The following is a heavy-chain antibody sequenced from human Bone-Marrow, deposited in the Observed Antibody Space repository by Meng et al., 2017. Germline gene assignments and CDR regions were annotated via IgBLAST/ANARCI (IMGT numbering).Heavy chain of an antibody. D-gene: IGHD3-22*01. CDR3: ARDETGEWHSSGYYYRGNAFDI. Sequence: GSLRLSCTVSGGSISSSSYYWGWIRQPPGKGLEWIGSIYYSGSTYYNPSLKSRVTISVDTSKNQFSLKLSSVTAADTAVYYCARDETGEWHSSGYYYRGNAFDIWGQGTMVTVSS. CDR2: IYYSGST. V-gene: IGHV4-39*07. CDR1: GGSISSSSYY. J-gene: IGHJ3*02.